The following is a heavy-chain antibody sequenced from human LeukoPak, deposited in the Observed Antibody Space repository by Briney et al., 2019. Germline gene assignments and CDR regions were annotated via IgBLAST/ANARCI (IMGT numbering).Heavy chain of an antibody. J-gene: IGHJ4*02. CDR3: ARRRDGYNSLGYFDY. Sequence: GGSLRLSCAASGFTFSSYAMSWVRQAPGKGLEWVSAISGSGGSAYYADSVKGRFTISRDNSKNTLYLQMNSLRAEDTAVYYCARRRDGYNSLGYFDYWGQGTLVTVSS. CDR1: GFTFSSYA. CDR2: ISGSGGSA. V-gene: IGHV3-23*01. D-gene: IGHD5-24*01.